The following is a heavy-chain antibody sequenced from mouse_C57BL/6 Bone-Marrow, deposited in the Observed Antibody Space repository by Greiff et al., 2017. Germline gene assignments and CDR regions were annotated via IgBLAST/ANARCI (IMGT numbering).Heavy chain of an antibody. V-gene: IGHV6-6*01. D-gene: IGHD1-1*01. CDR1: GFTFSDAW. CDR3: TRRRTTVVASDYFDY. CDR2: IRNKANNHAT. J-gene: IGHJ2*01. Sequence: EVKLMESGGGLVQPGGSMKLSCAASGFTFSDAWMDWVRQSPEKGLEWVAEIRNKANNHATYYAESVKGRFTISRDDSKSSVYLQMNSLRAEDTGIYYCTRRRTTVVASDYFDYWGQGTTLTVSS.